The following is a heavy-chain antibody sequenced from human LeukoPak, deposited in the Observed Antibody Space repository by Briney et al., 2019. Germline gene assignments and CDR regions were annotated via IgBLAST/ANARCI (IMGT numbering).Heavy chain of an antibody. CDR2: INPDSGGT. J-gene: IGHJ5*02. D-gene: IGHD4-17*01. V-gene: IGHV1-2*02. CDR3: ARQAHTVTLYNWFDP. CDR1: GYTFTGYY. Sequence: ASVEVSCKASGYTFTGYYMYWVRQAPGQGLEWMGWINPDSGGTNYAQKFQGRVTMTRDTSISTAYMELSRLRSDDTAVYYCARQAHTVTLYNWFDPWGQGTLVTVSS.